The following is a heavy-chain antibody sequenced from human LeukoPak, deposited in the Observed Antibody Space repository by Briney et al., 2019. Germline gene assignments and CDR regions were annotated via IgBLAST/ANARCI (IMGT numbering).Heavy chain of an antibody. V-gene: IGHV3-74*01. Sequence: GGSLRLSCAASGFTFSNYWMHWVRQTPGNGLVWVSHIKSDGSRATYAASVKGRFTISRDNAKNTLYLQMNSLRAEDTAVYYCARDSSYGSGSYNEIDYWGQGTLVTVSS. CDR2: IKSDGSRA. J-gene: IGHJ4*02. CDR3: ARDSSYGSGSYNEIDY. D-gene: IGHD3-10*01. CDR1: GFTFSNYW.